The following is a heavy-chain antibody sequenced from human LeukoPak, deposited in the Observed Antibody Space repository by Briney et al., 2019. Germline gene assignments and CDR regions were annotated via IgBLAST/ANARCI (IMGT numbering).Heavy chain of an antibody. CDR2: IYHSGST. J-gene: IGHJ3*02. D-gene: IGHD3-22*01. Sequence: SETLSLTCTVSGYSISSGYYWGWIRQPPGKGLEWIGSIYHSGSTYYNPSLKSRVTISVDTSKNQFSLKLSSVTAADTAVYYCATSKYYYDSSGYFSDAFDIWGQGTMVTVSS. CDR1: GYSISSGYY. CDR3: ATSKYYYDSSGYFSDAFDI. V-gene: IGHV4-38-2*02.